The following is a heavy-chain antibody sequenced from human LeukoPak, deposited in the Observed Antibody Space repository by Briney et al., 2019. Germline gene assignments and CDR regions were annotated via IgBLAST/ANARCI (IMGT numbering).Heavy chain of an antibody. Sequence: GGSLRLSCAASGFTFSSYAMSWVRQAPGKGLEWVSAISGSGGSTYYADSVKGRFTISRDNSKNTLYLQMNSLRAKDTAVYYCAKDPPRYYYDSSGQVDAFDIWGQGTMVTVSS. D-gene: IGHD3-22*01. CDR2: ISGSGGST. CDR3: AKDPPRYYYDSSGQVDAFDI. J-gene: IGHJ3*02. V-gene: IGHV3-23*01. CDR1: GFTFSSYA.